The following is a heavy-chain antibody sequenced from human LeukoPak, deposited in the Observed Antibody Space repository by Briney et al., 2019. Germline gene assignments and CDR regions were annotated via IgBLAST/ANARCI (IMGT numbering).Heavy chain of an antibody. Sequence: GGSLRLSCAASGFTFNNYAMSWVRQAPAKELEWVSVISAGGVHTYYADSVKGRFTISRDNSKNTLYLQMNSLRAEDTAVYYCAKDTYCSSTSCSNDYWGQGTLVTVYS. CDR2: ISAGGVHT. CDR1: GFTFNNYA. J-gene: IGHJ4*02. CDR3: AKDTYCSSTSCSNDY. V-gene: IGHV3-23*01. D-gene: IGHD2-2*01.